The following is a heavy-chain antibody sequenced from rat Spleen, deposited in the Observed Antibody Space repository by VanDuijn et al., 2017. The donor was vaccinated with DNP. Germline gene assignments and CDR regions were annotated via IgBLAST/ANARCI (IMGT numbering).Heavy chain of an antibody. J-gene: IGHJ4*01. CDR1: GFTFSDYY. CDR2: ISPSGGST. CDR3: TRDNYSSYMPYYYAMDA. V-gene: IGHV5-27*01. Sequence: EVRLVESGGGLVQPGRSLKLSCAASGFTFSDYYMAWVRQAPTKGLEWVASISPSGGSTYYRDSVKGRFTISRDNAKSTLSLQMNSLRSEDTATYYCTRDNYSSYMPYYYAMDAWGQGTSVTVSS. D-gene: IGHD1-2*01.